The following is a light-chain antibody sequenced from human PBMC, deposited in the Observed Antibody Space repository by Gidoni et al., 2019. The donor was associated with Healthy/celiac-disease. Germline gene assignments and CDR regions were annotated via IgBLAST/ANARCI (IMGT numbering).Light chain of an antibody. CDR1: KLGDKY. J-gene: IGLJ2*01. V-gene: IGLV3-1*01. CDR2: QDT. CDR3: QAWDSSAVV. Sequence: SYHVTQPPSVSVSPGQTASITCSGDKLGDKYVCWYQQKPGQSPVLVIYQDTKRPSGIPERFSGSNSGNTATLTISGTQAMDEADYYCQAWDSSAVVFGGGTKLTVL.